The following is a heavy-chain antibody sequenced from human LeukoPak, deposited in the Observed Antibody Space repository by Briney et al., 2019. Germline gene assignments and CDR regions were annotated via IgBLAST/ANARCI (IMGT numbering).Heavy chain of an antibody. CDR1: GFTFNMYW. CDR3: ARDAGYGGNSDY. V-gene: IGHV3-7*01. Sequence: SGGSLRLSCAASGFTFNMYWMTWVRQAPGKGLESVAYINKDGSDKYYVDSVKGRFTVSRDNAKNSQYLQMNSLRAEDTAVYYCARDAGYGGNSDYWGQGTLVTVSS. J-gene: IGHJ4*02. CDR2: INKDGSDK. D-gene: IGHD4-23*01.